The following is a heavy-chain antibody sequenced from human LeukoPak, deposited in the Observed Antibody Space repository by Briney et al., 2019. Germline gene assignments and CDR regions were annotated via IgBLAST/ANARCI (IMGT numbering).Heavy chain of an antibody. CDR1: GFTFSSYS. CDR3: AREPVPAAMNY. D-gene: IGHD2-2*01. CDR2: IGSSSSYI. V-gene: IGHV3-21*01. J-gene: IGHJ4*02. Sequence: GGSLRLSCAASGFTFSSYSMNWVRQAPGKGLEWVSSIGSSSSYIYYADSVKGRFTISRDNAKNSLYLQMNSLRAEDTAVYYCAREPVPAAMNYWGQGTLVTVSS.